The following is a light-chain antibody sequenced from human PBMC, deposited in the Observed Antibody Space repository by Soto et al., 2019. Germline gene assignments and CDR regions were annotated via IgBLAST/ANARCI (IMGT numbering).Light chain of an antibody. Sequence: DIQMTQSPSSLSASVGDRVTITCQASQDISNYLNWYQQKPGKAPKLLIYDASNLETGVPSRFSGNGSGTDFTFNISSLQPEDIATYYCHQYDNLPPITFGQGTRLEIK. J-gene: IGKJ5*01. CDR2: DAS. CDR1: QDISNY. V-gene: IGKV1-33*01. CDR3: HQYDNLPPIT.